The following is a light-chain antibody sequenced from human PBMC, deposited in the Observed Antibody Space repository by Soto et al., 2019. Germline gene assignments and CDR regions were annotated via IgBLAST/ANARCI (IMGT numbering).Light chain of an antibody. CDR2: GAS. CDR3: QQYNNWPRT. V-gene: IGKV3-15*01. J-gene: IGKJ1*01. Sequence: EIVMTQSPATLSVSPGERATLSCRASQSVSSNLAWYQQKPGQAPRLLIYGASTRATGIPARLRGSGSGTEFTLTISSLKSKDFAFYYCQQYNNWPRTFGQGTKV. CDR1: QSVSSN.